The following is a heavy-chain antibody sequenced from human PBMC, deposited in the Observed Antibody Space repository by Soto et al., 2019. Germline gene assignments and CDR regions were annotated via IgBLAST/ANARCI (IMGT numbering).Heavy chain of an antibody. V-gene: IGHV4-39*01. CDR1: GGSISSSSYY. CDR3: AKLSILTGYPYFDY. CDR2: IYYSGST. D-gene: IGHD3-9*01. Sequence: QLLESGPGLVKPSETLSLTCTVSGGSISSSSYYWGWIRQPPGKGLEWIGSIYYSGSTYYNPSLKSRVTISVDTSKNQFSLKLSSVTAADTAVYYCAKLSILTGYPYFDYWGQGTLVTVSS. J-gene: IGHJ4*02.